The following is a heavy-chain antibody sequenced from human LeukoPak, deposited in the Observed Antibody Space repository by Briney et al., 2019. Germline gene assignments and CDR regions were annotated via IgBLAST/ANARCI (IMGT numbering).Heavy chain of an antibody. CDR3: ARDKRHSYGRYFDP. V-gene: IGHV4-59*01. CDR2: MQSTGNS. D-gene: IGHD5-18*01. J-gene: IGHJ4*02. CDR1: GGSISSYY. Sequence: PSETLSLTCTVSGGSISSYYWSWIRQPPGKGLEWIGYMQSTGNSNYNPSLKNRVNIFVDMSKNHFVLNLRSVTAADTAVYYCARDKRHSYGRYFDPWGQGMLVTVSS.